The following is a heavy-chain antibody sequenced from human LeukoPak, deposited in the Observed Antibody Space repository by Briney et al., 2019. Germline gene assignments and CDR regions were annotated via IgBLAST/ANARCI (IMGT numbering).Heavy chain of an antibody. CDR3: AKGYYYDSSCYFDY. CDR2: ISWNSGSI. D-gene: IGHD3-22*01. J-gene: IGHJ4*02. V-gene: IGHV3-9*01. CDR1: GFTFDDCA. Sequence: GRSLRLSCAASGFTFDDCAMHWIRQAPGKGLEWVSGISWNSGSIGYADSVKGRFTISRGNAKNSLYLQMNSLRAEDTALYYCAKGYYYDSSCYFDYWGQGTLVTVSS.